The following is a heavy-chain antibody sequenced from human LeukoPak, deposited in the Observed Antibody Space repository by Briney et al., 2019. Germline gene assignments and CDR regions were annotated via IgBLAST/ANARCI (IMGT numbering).Heavy chain of an antibody. CDR1: GFTFSSYS. J-gene: IGHJ4*02. CDR2: ISSSSSTI. V-gene: IGHV3-48*01. Sequence: PGGSLRLSCAASGFTFSSYSMNWVRQAPGKGLEWVSYISSSSSTIYYADSVKGRFTISRDNSKNTLYLQMNSLRAEDTAVYYCARVMTTVVTQYYFDYWGQGTLVTVSS. D-gene: IGHD4-23*01. CDR3: ARVMTTVVTQYYFDY.